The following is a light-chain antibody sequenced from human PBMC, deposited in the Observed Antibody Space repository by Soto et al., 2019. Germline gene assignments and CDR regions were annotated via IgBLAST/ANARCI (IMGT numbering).Light chain of an antibody. J-gene: IGLJ1*01. CDR3: SSYADNNNDV. V-gene: IGLV2-8*01. CDR1: SSDVGGYNF. Sequence: QLVLTQPPSASGSPGQSVTISCTGTSSDVGGYNFVSWYQQHPGKAPKLMIYDVIRRPSGVPDRFSGSKSGNTASLTVSGLQAEDEADYYCSSYADNNNDVFGTGTKLTVL. CDR2: DVI.